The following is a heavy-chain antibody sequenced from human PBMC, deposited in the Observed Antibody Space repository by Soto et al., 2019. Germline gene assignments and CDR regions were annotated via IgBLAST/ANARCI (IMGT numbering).Heavy chain of an antibody. D-gene: IGHD3-3*01. CDR2: ISAYNGNT. CDR1: GYTFTSYG. CDR3: ARVTYDFWSGYQSDY. J-gene: IGHJ4*02. V-gene: IGHV1-18*01. Sequence: ASVKVSCKASGYTFTSYGISWVRQAPGQGLEWMGWISAYNGNTNYAQKLQGRVTMTTDTSTSTAYMELRSLRSDDTAVYYCARVTYDFWSGYQSDYWGQGTLVTVSS.